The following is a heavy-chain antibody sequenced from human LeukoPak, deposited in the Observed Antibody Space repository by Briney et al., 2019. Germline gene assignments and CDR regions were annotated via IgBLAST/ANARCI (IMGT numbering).Heavy chain of an antibody. CDR1: GGTFSSYA. Sequence: GASVKVSCKASGGTFSSYAISWVRQAPGQGLEWMGRIIPIFGTANYARKFQGRVTITTDESTSTAYMELSSLRSEDTAVYYCARGPRYDFWSGYYWGYFDYWGQGTLVTVSS. CDR3: ARGPRYDFWSGYYWGYFDY. V-gene: IGHV1-69*05. CDR2: IIPIFGTA. J-gene: IGHJ4*02. D-gene: IGHD3-3*01.